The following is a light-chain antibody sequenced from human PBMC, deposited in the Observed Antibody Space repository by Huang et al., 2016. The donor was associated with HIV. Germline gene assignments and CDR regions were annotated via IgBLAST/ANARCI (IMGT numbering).Light chain of an antibody. CDR2: GAS. CDR1: QTVSSN. Sequence: EIMMTQSPATLSVSPGERATLSCRASQTVSSNLAWYQQKPGQAPRLLIYGASTRATGIPARFSGSGSGAEFTLTISSLQSEDFAVYYCQQYDNRPYTFGQGTKLEIK. CDR3: QQYDNRPYT. V-gene: IGKV3-15*01. J-gene: IGKJ2*01.